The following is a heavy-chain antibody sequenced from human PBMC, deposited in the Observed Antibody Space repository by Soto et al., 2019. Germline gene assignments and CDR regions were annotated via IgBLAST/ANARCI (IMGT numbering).Heavy chain of an antibody. CDR3: ASSISGSENWFDP. V-gene: IGHV1-46*03. CDR1: GYSFTSYY. D-gene: IGHD3-10*01. J-gene: IGHJ5*02. Sequence: ALVKLSCKASGYSFTSYYMHWVRQAPGQGLEWMGIINPSGGSTSYAQKFQGRVTMTRDTSTSTVYMELSSLRSEDTAVYYCASSISGSENWFDPWGQGTLVTVSS. CDR2: INPSGGST.